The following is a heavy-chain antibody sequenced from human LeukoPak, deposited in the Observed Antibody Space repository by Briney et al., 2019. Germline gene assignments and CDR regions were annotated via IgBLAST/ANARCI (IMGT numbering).Heavy chain of an antibody. D-gene: IGHD2-15*01. Sequence: GASVKVSCKASGYDFTKYAVQWVRQAPGQRLEWMGWINPNSGGTNYAQKFQGRVTMTRDTSISTAYMELSSLRSEDTAVYYCARGGPCSGGSCYYNWFDPWGQGTLVTVSS. CDR1: GYDFTKYA. CDR3: ARGGPCSGGSCYYNWFDP. V-gene: IGHV1-2*02. J-gene: IGHJ5*02. CDR2: INPNSGGT.